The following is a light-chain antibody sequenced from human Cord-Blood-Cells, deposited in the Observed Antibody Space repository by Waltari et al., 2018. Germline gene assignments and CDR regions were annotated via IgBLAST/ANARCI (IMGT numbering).Light chain of an antibody. J-gene: IGLJ3*02. Sequence: QSVLTQPPSVSGAPGQSVTISCTGSSSNTGAGHDVHWYQQLPGTAPNLLIYGKSNRPSGVPDRFSGSKSGTSASLAITGLQAEDEADYYCQSYDSSLSGWVFGGGTKLTVL. CDR3: QSYDSSLSGWV. V-gene: IGLV1-40*01. CDR1: SSNTGAGHD. CDR2: GKS.